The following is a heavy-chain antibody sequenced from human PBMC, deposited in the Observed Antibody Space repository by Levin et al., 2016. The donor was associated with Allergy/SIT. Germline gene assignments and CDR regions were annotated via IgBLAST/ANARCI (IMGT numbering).Heavy chain of an antibody. CDR3: ARASYCGGDCYSGYYYYGMDV. D-gene: IGHD2-21*02. CDR1: GGSISSYY. J-gene: IGHJ6*02. CDR2: IYYSGST. V-gene: IGHV4-59*01. Sequence: SETLSLTCTVSGGSISSYYWSWIRQPPGKGLEWIGYIYYSGSTNYNPSLKSRVTISVDTSKNQFSLKLSSVTAADTAVYYCARASYCGGDCYSGYYYYGMDVWGQGTTVTVSS.